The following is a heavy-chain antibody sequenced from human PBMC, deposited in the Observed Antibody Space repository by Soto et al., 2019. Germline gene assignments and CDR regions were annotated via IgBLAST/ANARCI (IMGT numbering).Heavy chain of an antibody. Sequence: ASVKVSCKASGYTFTSYAMHWVRQAPGQRLEWTGWINAGNGNTKYSQKFQGRVTVTRDTSASTAYMELSSLRSEDTAVYYCARDGYSYGDFDYWGQGTLVTVS. CDR2: INAGNGNT. D-gene: IGHD5-18*01. CDR1: GYTFTSYA. V-gene: IGHV1-3*01. CDR3: ARDGYSYGDFDY. J-gene: IGHJ4*02.